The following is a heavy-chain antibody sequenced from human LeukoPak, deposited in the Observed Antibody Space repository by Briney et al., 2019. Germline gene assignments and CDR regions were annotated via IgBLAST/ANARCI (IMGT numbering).Heavy chain of an antibody. D-gene: IGHD3-10*01. CDR3: AKDVSFGEFIDY. J-gene: IGHJ4*02. Sequence: GGSLRLSCAASGFTIDNFGMHWARQAPGKGLEWVSAISGSGGSTHYADSVKGRFTISRDNSKNTLYLQMNSLRAEDTAVYYCAKDVSFGEFIDYWGQGTLVTVSS. V-gene: IGHV3-23*01. CDR1: GFTIDNFG. CDR2: ISGSGGST.